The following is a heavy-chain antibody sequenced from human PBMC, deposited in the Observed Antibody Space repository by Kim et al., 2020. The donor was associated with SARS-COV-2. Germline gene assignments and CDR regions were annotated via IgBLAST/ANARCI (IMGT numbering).Heavy chain of an antibody. V-gene: IGHV1-2*04. CDR2: INPNSGGT. J-gene: IGHJ4*02. D-gene: IGHD3-10*01. CDR1: GYTFTGYY. CDR3: ARDRYLGSGSYYTFDY. Sequence: ASVKVSCKASGYTFTGYYMHWVRQAPGQGLEWMGWINPNSGGTNYAQKFQGWVTMTRDTSISTAYMELSRLRSDDTAVYYCARDRYLGSGSYYTFDYWGQGTLVTVSS.